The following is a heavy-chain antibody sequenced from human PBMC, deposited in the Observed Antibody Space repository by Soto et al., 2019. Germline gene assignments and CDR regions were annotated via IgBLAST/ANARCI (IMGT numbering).Heavy chain of an antibody. D-gene: IGHD3-10*01. CDR3: ARDRAYYGSGSYYYFDY. Sequence: LRLSCAASGFTVSSNYWSWIRQHPGKGLEWIGYIYYSGSTYYNPSLKSRVTISVDTSKNQFSLKLSSVTAADTAVYYCARDRAYYGSGSYYYFDYWGQGTLVTVSS. V-gene: IGHV4-31*02. J-gene: IGHJ4*02. CDR2: IYYSGST. CDR1: GFTVSSNY.